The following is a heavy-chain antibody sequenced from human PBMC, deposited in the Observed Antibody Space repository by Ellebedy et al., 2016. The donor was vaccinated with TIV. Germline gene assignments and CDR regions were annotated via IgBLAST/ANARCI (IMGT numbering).Heavy chain of an antibody. J-gene: IGHJ4*02. V-gene: IGHV4-34*01. CDR1: GRTFTTDN. CDR3: ASDPGDYDTLDY. CDR2: IHDNGST. Sequence: GSLRLSCTASGRTFTTDNMNWVRQSPGKGLEWIGEIHDNGSTNYNPSLKSRVTISLDKSNEQFSLKLSFMTAADTAVYYCASDPGDYDTLDYWGQGTLVTVSS. D-gene: IGHD4-17*01.